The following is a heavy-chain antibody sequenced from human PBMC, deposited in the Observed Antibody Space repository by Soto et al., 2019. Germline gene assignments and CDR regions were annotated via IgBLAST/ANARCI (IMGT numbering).Heavy chain of an antibody. Sequence: EVQLLESGGGLVQPGGSLRLSCAASGFTFSSYAMSWVRQAPGKGLAWVSGSSGGSGSTHYADSVKGRFTISRDGSKNTLYLQMNSLRAEDTAIYYCAKRALEWRHCGRTTGYPFDHWGQGTLVTVSS. V-gene: IGHV3-23*01. D-gene: IGHD2-2*01. CDR2: SSGGSGST. CDR3: AKRALEWRHCGRTTGYPFDH. J-gene: IGHJ5*02. CDR1: GFTFSSYA.